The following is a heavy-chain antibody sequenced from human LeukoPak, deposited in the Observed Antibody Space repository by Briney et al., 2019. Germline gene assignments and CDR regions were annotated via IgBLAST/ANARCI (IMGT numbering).Heavy chain of an antibody. D-gene: IGHD5-24*01. J-gene: IGHJ5*02. CDR1: GGSFSGYY. CDR2: INHSGST. V-gene: IGHV4-34*01. Sequence: SETLSLTCAVYGGSFSGYYWSWIRQPPGKGLEVIGEINHSGSTNYNPSLKSRVTISVDTSKNQFSLKLSSVTAADTAVYYCARRRDGYNWRYNWFDPWGQGTLVTVSS. CDR3: ARRRDGYNWRYNWFDP.